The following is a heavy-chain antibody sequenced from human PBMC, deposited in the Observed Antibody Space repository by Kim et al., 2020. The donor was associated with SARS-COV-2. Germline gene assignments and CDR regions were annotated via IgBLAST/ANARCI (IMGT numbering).Heavy chain of an antibody. J-gene: IGHJ4*02. V-gene: IGHV4-34*01. CDR3: ARGYCSGGSCYYFYFDY. Sequence: LETLSLTCAVYGGSFSGYYWSWIRQPPGKGLEWIGEINHSGSTNYNPSLKSRVTISVDTSKNQFSLKLSSVTAADTAVYYCARGYCSGGSCYYFYFDYWGQGTLVTVSS. CDR1: GGSFSGYY. D-gene: IGHD2-15*01. CDR2: INHSGST.